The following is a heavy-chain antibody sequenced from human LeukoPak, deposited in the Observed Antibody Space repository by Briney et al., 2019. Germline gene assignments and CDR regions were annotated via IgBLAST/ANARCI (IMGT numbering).Heavy chain of an antibody. CDR1: GYTFSSHD. CDR2: MNPNSGNT. V-gene: IGHV1-8*01. D-gene: IGHD1-26*01. CDR3: VGSGSYYGLGYFDY. Sequence: ASVKVSCTASGYTFSSHDINWVRQATGQGLEWMGWMNPNSGNTGYAQKFQGRVTMTRNTSISTAYMELSSLRSEDTAVYYCVGSGSYYGLGYFDYWGQGTLVTVSS. J-gene: IGHJ4*02.